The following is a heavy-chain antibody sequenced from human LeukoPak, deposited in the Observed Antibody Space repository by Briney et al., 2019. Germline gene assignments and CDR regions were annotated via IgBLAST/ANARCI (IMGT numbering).Heavy chain of an antibody. D-gene: IGHD3-22*01. Sequence: SETLSLTCAVYGGSFSGYYWSWIRQPPGKGLEWIGDINHSGSTNYNPSLKSRVTISVDTSKTQFSLKLSSVTAADSAVYYCARGGKYYYDSSGYNYWGQGTLVTVSS. V-gene: IGHV4-34*01. CDR1: GGSFSGYY. CDR2: INHSGST. J-gene: IGHJ4*02. CDR3: ARGGKYYYDSSGYNY.